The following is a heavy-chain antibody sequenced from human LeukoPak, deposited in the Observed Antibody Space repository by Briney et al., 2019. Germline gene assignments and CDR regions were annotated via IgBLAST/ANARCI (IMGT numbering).Heavy chain of an antibody. Sequence: GGSLRLSCAASGFTFSSYSMNWVRQAPGKGLEWVSYISSLSGTINYADSVKGRFIISRDNAKNSMFLQMNSLRAEDTAVYYCARADRLGAALLASFDYWGQGTLVTVSS. D-gene: IGHD3-16*01. J-gene: IGHJ4*02. CDR2: ISSLSGTI. V-gene: IGHV3-48*01. CDR1: GFTFSSYS. CDR3: ARADRLGAALLASFDY.